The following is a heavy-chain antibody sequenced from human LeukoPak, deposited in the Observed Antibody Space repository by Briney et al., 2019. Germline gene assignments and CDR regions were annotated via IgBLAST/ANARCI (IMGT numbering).Heavy chain of an antibody. J-gene: IGHJ5*02. D-gene: IGHD2-21*02. CDR2: IYYSGST. Sequence: PSETLSLTCSVSSGSISSYYWSWIRQPPGKGLEWVGYIYYSGSTNYNPSLKSRVTISIDTSKTQFSLKLSSVTAADTAVYYCARDDYNWFDPWGQGTLVTVSS. CDR1: SGSISSYY. CDR3: ARDDYNWFDP. V-gene: IGHV4-59*12.